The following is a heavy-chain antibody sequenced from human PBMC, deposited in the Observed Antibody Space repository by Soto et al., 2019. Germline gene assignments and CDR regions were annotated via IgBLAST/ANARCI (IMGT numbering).Heavy chain of an antibody. J-gene: IGHJ2*01. CDR2: IIPIFGTE. CDR3: ARGNHRWLQLWYFDL. CDR1: GGTFSSYT. V-gene: IGHV1-69*12. Sequence: QVQLVQSGAEVKKPGSSVTVSCKASGGTFSSYTISWVRQAPGQGLEWMGGIIPIFGTENYAQKFQGRVTITAAESTSTAYKELSSLISEDTAVYYCARGNHRWLQLWYFDLWGRGTLVTVSS. D-gene: IGHD5-12*01.